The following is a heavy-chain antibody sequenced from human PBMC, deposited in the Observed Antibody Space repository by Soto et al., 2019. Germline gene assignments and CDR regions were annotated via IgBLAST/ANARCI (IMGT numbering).Heavy chain of an antibody. CDR2: IYYSGST. CDR3: ASTYYDFCSGDAHWFDP. CDR1: GGSISSGDYY. Sequence: QVQLQESGPGLVKPSQTLSLTCTVSGGSISSGDYYWSWIRQPPGKGLEWIGYIYYSGSTYYNPSLKMRVSRAVATCKNQFSLKLSSVTVADTAVYSCASTYYDFCSGDAHWFDPWGQGTLVTVSS. J-gene: IGHJ5*02. D-gene: IGHD3-3*01. V-gene: IGHV4-30-4*01.